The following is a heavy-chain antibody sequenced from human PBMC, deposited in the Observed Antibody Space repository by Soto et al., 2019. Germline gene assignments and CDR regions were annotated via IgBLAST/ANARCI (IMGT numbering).Heavy chain of an antibody. Sequence: ASVKVSCPASGYTFTSYGISWVRQAPGQGLEWMGWISAYNGNTNYAQKLQGRVTMTTDTSTSTAYMELRSLRSDDTAVYYCARDQRWDFVHSGTEAFDSRCQAIMVTVS. CDR1: GYTFTSYG. J-gene: IGHJ3*02. D-gene: IGHD1-26*01. CDR2: ISAYNGNT. CDR3: ARDQRWDFVHSGTEAFDS. V-gene: IGHV1-18*04.